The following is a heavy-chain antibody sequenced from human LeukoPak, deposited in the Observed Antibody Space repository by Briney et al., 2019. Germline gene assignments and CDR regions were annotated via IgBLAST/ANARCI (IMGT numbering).Heavy chain of an antibody. V-gene: IGHV3-23*01. D-gene: IGHD3-22*01. Sequence: PGGSLRLSCAASGFTFSSYAMSWVRQAPGKGLEWVSAISGSGGSTYYADSVKGRFTISRDNSKNTLYLQMNSLRAEDTAVYYCAKDHNYYDSSGYYVVGLDYWGQGTLVTVSS. CDR1: GFTFSSYA. CDR2: ISGSGGST. J-gene: IGHJ4*02. CDR3: AKDHNYYDSSGYYVVGLDY.